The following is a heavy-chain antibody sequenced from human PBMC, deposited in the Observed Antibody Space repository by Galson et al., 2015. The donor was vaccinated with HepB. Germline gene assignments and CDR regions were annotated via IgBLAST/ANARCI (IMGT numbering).Heavy chain of an antibody. CDR1: GFTFSSYG. CDR2: VSYDGNDK. V-gene: IGHV3-30*18. CDR3: AKDRWTRRIALGGAEY. J-gene: IGHJ4*02. D-gene: IGHD6-19*01. Sequence: SLRLSCAASGFTFSSYGMHWVRQAPGKGLEWVTIVSYDGNDKYYADSVKGRFTVSRDNSGNTLYLRMNNLRAEDTAVYSCAKDRWTRRIALGGAEYWGQGTLVTVSS.